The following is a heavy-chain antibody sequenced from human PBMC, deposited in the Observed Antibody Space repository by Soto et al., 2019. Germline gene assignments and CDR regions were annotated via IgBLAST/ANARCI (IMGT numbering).Heavy chain of an antibody. CDR2: ISWNSGSI. D-gene: IGHD6-19*01. Sequence: EVQLVESGGGLVQPGRSLRLSCAASGFTFDDYAMHWVRQAPGKGLEWVSGISWNSGSIGYADSVKGRFTISRDNAKNSLYLQMNSLRAEDTALYYCAKSPSGWSYYFDYWGQGTLVTVSS. CDR3: AKSPSGWSYYFDY. CDR1: GFTFDDYA. J-gene: IGHJ4*02. V-gene: IGHV3-9*01.